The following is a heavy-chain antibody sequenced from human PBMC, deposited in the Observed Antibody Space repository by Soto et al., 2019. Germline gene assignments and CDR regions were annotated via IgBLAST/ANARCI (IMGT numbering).Heavy chain of an antibody. D-gene: IGHD3-16*01. CDR1: GGSFSAYH. Sequence: QVQLQQWGAGLLKPSETLSLACAVYGGSFSAYHWSWIRQPPGKGLEWIGEINHSGSTKYNPSLKSRVTISVDTSKNQLSLKLSSVTAADTAVYYCARGMGAENTFYYYFGMDVWGQGTTVTVSS. CDR2: INHSGST. CDR3: ARGMGAENTFYYYFGMDV. J-gene: IGHJ6*02. V-gene: IGHV4-34*01.